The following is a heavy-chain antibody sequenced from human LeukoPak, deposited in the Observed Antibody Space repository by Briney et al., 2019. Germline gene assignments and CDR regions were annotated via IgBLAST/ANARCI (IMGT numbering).Heavy chain of an antibody. CDR2: INHSGST. CDR3: AREKYRPPGRFDY. Sequence: PSETLSLTCAVSGGSISSSNWWSWIRQPPGKGLEWIGEINHSGSTNYNPSLKSRVTISVDTSKNQFSLKLSSVTAADTAVYYCAREKYRPPGRFDYWGQGTLVTVSS. V-gene: IGHV4-4*02. D-gene: IGHD6-6*01. J-gene: IGHJ4*02. CDR1: GGSISSSNW.